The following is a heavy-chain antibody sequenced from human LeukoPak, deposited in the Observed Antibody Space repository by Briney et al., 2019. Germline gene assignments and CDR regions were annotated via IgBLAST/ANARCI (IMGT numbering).Heavy chain of an antibody. CDR2: IYYSGST. V-gene: IGHV4-59*12. J-gene: IGHJ4*02. CDR3: ASLYSGSYYALDY. Sequence: SETLSLTCTVSGGSISSYYWSWIRQPPGKGLEWIGYIYYSGSTNYNPSLKSRVTISVDTSKNQFSLKLSSVTAADTAVYYCASLYSGSYYALDYWGQGTLVTVSS. CDR1: GGSISSYY. D-gene: IGHD1-26*01.